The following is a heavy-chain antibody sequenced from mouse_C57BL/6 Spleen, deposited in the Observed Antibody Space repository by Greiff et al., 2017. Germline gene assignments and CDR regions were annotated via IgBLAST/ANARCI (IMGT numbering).Heavy chain of an antibody. J-gene: IGHJ2*01. CDR3: ATGGTCEGY. V-gene: IGHV14-4*01. D-gene: IGHD2-14*01. Sequence: EVQLQQSGAELVRPGASVKLSCTASGFNINDDYMHWVKQRPEKGLEWIGWIDPENGDTEYASKFQGKATITADTSSNTAYLQLSRLTSGDTAVYYCATGGTCEGYWGQGTTLTVSS. CDR1: GFNINDDY. CDR2: IDPENGDT.